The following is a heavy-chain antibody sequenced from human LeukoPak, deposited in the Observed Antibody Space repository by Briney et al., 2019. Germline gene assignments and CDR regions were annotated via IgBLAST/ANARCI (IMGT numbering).Heavy chain of an antibody. D-gene: IGHD1-26*01. V-gene: IGHV1-2*02. Sequence: GASVKVSCKASGYTFTGYYMHWVRRAPGQGLEWMGWINPNSGGTNYAQMFQGRVTMTRDTSISTAYMELSRLRADDTAVYYCARAHHSENWFDPWGQGTLVTVSS. CDR2: INPNSGGT. J-gene: IGHJ5*02. CDR1: GYTFTGYY. CDR3: ARAHHSENWFDP.